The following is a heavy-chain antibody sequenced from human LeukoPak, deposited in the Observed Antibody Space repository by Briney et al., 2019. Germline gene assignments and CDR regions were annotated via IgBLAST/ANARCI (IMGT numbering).Heavy chain of an antibody. CDR1: GFTFSSYG. CDR2: IWYDGSNK. D-gene: IGHD3-3*01. V-gene: IGHV3-33*01. Sequence: GGSLRLSCAASGFTFSSYGMHWVRQAPGKGLEWVAVIWYDGSNKYYADSVKGRFTISRDNSKNTLYLQMNSLRAEDTAVYYCARDFLEWGPQLVLHYYGMDVWGQGTTVTVSS. CDR3: ARDFLEWGPQLVLHYYGMDV. J-gene: IGHJ6*02.